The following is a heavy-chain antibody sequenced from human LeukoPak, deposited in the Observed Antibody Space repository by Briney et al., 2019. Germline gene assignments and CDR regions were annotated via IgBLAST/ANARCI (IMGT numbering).Heavy chain of an antibody. CDR2: IYSGGST. D-gene: IGHD2-15*01. J-gene: IGHJ3*02. CDR1: AFTVSSKY. V-gene: IGHV3-66*02. Sequence: GGSLRLSCAAYAFTVSSKYMSWVRQAPGKGLEWVSVIYSGGSTYYADSVKGRFTISRDNSKNTLYLQMNSLRAEDTAVYYCAKRGYCRGGTCFSHDAFDIWGQGTMVTVSS. CDR3: AKRGYCRGGTCFSHDAFDI.